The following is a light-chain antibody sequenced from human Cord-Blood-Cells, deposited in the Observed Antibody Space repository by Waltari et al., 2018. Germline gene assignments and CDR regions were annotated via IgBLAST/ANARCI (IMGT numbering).Light chain of an antibody. V-gene: IGLV2-14*01. CDR3: SSYTSSSTYV. CDR2: EVS. Sequence: QSALTQPASVSGSPGQSITISCTGTSSDVGGSNYVSWYQQHPGKAPKLMIYEVSNRPSGVSKRFSGSKSGNTASLTISGLQAEDEADYYCSSYTSSSTYVFGTGTKVTVL. CDR1: SSDVGGSNY. J-gene: IGLJ1*01.